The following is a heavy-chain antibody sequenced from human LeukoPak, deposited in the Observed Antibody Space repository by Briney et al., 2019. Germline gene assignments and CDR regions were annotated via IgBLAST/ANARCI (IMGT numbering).Heavy chain of an antibody. J-gene: IGHJ4*02. V-gene: IGHV3-7*01. CDR3: AKWGPHCVGDYCPALDS. D-gene: IGHD2-21*02. CDR1: GFTFSTYW. Sequence: GGSLGLSCAASGFTFSTYWMSWVRQAPGKGLEWVANIKQDGSEKYYVDSMKGRFTISRDNAKESLYLQLNSLRADDTAVYYCAKWGPHCVGDYCPALDSWGQGTLVTVSS. CDR2: IKQDGSEK.